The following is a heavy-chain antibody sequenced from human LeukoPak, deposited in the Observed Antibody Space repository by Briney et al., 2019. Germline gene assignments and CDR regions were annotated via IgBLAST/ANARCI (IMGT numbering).Heavy chain of an antibody. Sequence: SVKVSCMASGGTFSSYAISWVRQAPGQGLEWMGRIIPIFGTANYAQKFQGRVTITTDESTSTAYMELSSLRSEDTAVYYCAIRAGEGYCSGGSCYYWFDPWGQGTLVTVSS. J-gene: IGHJ5*02. V-gene: IGHV1-69*05. CDR3: AIRAGEGYCSGGSCYYWFDP. D-gene: IGHD2-15*01. CDR2: IIPIFGTA. CDR1: GGTFSSYA.